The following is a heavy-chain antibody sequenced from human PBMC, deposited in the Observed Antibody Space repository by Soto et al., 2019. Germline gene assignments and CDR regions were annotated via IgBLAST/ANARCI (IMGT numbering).Heavy chain of an antibody. V-gene: IGHV4-39*02. J-gene: IGHJ5*02. Sequence: PSDPLSLTCTVSGGSISSSSYYWGWIRQPPGKGLEGIGSIHYGGSTYYTTALKSRVTIPLDTSKNQSSLKLSSVPGADTAVYYFAGEGGSDSLAPKNTGLDTGGQGTRVTVSS. CDR3: AGEGGSDSLAPKNTGLDT. D-gene: IGHD6-25*01. CDR1: GGSISSSSYY. CDR2: IHYGGST.